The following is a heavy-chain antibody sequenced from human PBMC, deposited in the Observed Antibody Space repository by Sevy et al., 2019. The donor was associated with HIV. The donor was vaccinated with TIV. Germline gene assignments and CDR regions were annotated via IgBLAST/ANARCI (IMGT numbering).Heavy chain of an antibody. CDR3: AGENAWGRGYS. D-gene: IGHD1-26*01. Sequence: SETSLTCTVSGGSITSLYWNWIRQPPGKGLEWIANIYYNGHINYNPSLKSRVTLSLDTSKNQFSLRLSSVTAADTAMYYCAGENAWGRGYSWGLGTLVTVSS. J-gene: IGHJ4*02. CDR1: GGSITSLY. CDR2: IYYNGHI. V-gene: IGHV4-59*08.